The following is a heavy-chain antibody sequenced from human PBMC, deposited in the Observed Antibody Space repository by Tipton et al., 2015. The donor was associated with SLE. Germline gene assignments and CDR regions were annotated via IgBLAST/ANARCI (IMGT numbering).Heavy chain of an antibody. CDR2: IYYGGST. CDR3: ARGHGDYWYFDL. CDR1: GGSISSGGYY. V-gene: IGHV4-31*03. J-gene: IGHJ2*01. D-gene: IGHD4-17*01. Sequence: TLSLTCTVSGGSISSGGYYWSWIRQHPGKGLAWIGYIYYGGSTYYNPSLKSRVTISVDTSKNQFSLKLSSVTAADTAVYYCARGHGDYWYFDLWGRGTLVTVSS.